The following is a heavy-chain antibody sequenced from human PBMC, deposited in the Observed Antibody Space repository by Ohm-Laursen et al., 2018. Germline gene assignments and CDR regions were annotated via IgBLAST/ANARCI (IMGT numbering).Heavy chain of an antibody. Sequence: SLRLSCTASGFTFSHYWMHWVRQAPGKGLVWVSLINNDGSRTNYADSVKGRFTISRDNAKNTLYLQMNSLRAEDTALYYCARGVVATSQLGYFDYWGQGALVTVSS. CDR3: ARGVVATSQLGYFDY. J-gene: IGHJ4*02. D-gene: IGHD5-12*01. CDR2: INNDGSRT. CDR1: GFTFSHYW. V-gene: IGHV3-74*01.